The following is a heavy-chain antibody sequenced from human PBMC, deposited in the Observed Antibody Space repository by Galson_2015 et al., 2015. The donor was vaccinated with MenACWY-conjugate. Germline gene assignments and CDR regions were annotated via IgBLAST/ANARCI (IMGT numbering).Heavy chain of an antibody. CDR2: IYYTGNT. V-gene: IGHV4-59*01. Sequence: ETLSLTCAVSGDSISIYYWSWIRQPPGKGLEWIGYIYYTGNTNYSSSLMSRVTISVDTSKNQFSLNLRSVTAADAAVYYCARGGHDDILTGFSDYWGQGAQVTVSS. CDR3: ARGGHDDILTGFSDY. J-gene: IGHJ4*02. D-gene: IGHD3-9*01. CDR1: GDSISIYY.